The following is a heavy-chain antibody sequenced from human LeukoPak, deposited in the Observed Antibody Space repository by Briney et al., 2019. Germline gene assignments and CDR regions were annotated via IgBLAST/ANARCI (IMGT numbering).Heavy chain of an antibody. V-gene: IGHV3-23*01. D-gene: IGHD6-19*01. CDR1: GFTFSSYA. J-gene: IGHJ4*02. Sequence: GGSLRLSCAAAGFTFSSYAMSWVRQAPGKGLAWVAGNSDSGSSSYYTDSVKGRFTISRDNSKNTLYLQMNSLRAEDTAVYYCAKEGSGWHFDYWGQGTLVTVSS. CDR3: AKEGSGWHFDY. CDR2: NSDSGSSS.